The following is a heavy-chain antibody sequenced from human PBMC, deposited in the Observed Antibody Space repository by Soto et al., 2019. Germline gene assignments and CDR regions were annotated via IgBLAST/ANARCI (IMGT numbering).Heavy chain of an antibody. V-gene: IGHV1-2*04. CDR1: GYTFTGYY. D-gene: IGHD3-22*01. CDR3: ARDNYYDSSGRENAFDI. Sequence: GASVKVSCKASGYTFTGYYMHWVRQAPGQGLEWMGWIIPNCGGTNYAQKFQGWVTITTDESTSTAYMELSSLRSEDTAVYYCARDNYYDSSGRENAFDIWGQGTMVTVSS. J-gene: IGHJ3*02. CDR2: IIPNCGGT.